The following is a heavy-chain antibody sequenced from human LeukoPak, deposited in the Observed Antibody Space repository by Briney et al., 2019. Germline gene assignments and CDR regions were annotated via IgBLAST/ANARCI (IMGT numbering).Heavy chain of an antibody. Sequence: ASVKVSCKASGYTFTVYYIHWVRQAPGQGPEWMGWINPSSGGTKYAEKFQGRVTMTRNTSISTIYMEVGRLTSDDTAVYYCARDDCSGGSGYKTWGQGTLVTVSS. CDR3: ARDDCSGGSGYKT. CDR1: GYTFTVYY. V-gene: IGHV1-2*02. CDR2: INPSSGGT. J-gene: IGHJ4*02. D-gene: IGHD2-15*01.